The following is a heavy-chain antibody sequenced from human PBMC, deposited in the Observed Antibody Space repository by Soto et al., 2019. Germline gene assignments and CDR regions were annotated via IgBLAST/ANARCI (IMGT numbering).Heavy chain of an antibody. CDR2: FDPEDGET. CDR3: AAREVVGYCSGGSCYYFDY. V-gene: IGHV1-24*01. J-gene: IGHJ4*02. CDR1: GYTLTELS. Sequence: ASVKVSCKVSGYTLTELSMHWVRQAPGKGLEWMGGFDPEDGETIYAQKFQGRVTMTEDTSTDTAYMELSSLRSEDTAVYYCAAREVVGYCSGGSCYYFDYWGQGTLVTVSS. D-gene: IGHD2-15*01.